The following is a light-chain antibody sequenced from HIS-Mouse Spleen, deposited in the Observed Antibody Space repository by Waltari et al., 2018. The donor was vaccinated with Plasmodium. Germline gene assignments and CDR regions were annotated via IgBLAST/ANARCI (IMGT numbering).Light chain of an antibody. Sequence: EIGSTKSSGTLSLSPGERATLSCRASQSVSSSYLAWYQQKPGQAPRLLIYGASSRATGIPDSFSGSGSGTDFTLTISRLEPEAFAVYSCQQYGISGTFSPRT. V-gene: IGKV3-20*01. CDR3: QQYGISGT. CDR2: GAS. J-gene: IGKJ1*01. CDR1: QSVSSSY.